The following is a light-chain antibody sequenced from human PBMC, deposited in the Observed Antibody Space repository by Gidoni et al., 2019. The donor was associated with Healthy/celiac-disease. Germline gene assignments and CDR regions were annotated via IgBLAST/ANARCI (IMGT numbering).Light chain of an antibody. Sequence: DIQMTQPPSSLSASVGNRVTITCRASQGISSYLNWYQQKPGKAPKLLIYAASSLQSGVPSRFSGSGSGTDFTLTISSLQPEDFATYYCQQSYSTPRVFXQXTKLEIK. J-gene: IGKJ2*01. CDR3: QQSYSTPRV. CDR1: QGISSY. CDR2: AAS. V-gene: IGKV1-39*01.